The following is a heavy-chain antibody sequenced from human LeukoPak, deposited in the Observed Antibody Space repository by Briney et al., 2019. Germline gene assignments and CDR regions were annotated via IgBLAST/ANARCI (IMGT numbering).Heavy chain of an antibody. CDR2: IYHNGST. J-gene: IGHJ3*02. V-gene: IGHV4-4*02. Sequence: PSGTLSLTCAVSGDSIRSINWWSWVRQPPGKGLEWIGEIYHNGSTKYNPSLKSRVTISVDKSKNQFSLNMTSVTAADTAVYYCARDYGTFIAEAGPNAFDIWGQGTMVTVSS. D-gene: IGHD6-19*01. CDR1: GDSIRSINW. CDR3: ARDYGTFIAEAGPNAFDI.